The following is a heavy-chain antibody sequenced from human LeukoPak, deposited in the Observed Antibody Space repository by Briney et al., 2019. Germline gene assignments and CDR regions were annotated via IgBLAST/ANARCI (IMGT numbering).Heavy chain of an antibody. V-gene: IGHV1-8*03. D-gene: IGHD6-19*01. J-gene: IGHJ5*02. CDR3: ARARGAVYNWFDP. CDR2: MNPNSGNT. Sequence: ASVKVSFKASGYTFTSYDINWVRQAPGQGLEWMGWMNPNSGNTGYAQKFQGRVTITRNTSISTAYMELSSLRSEDTAAYYCARARGAVYNWFDPWGQGTLVTVSS. CDR1: GYTFTSYD.